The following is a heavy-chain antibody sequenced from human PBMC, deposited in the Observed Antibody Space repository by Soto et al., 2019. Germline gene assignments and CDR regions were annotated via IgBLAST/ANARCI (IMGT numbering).Heavy chain of an antibody. CDR3: ARDSRSGYYLDY. Sequence: QLQLQESGSGLVKPSQTLSLTCAVSGDSISSGGYSWNWIRQPPGKGLEWIGYIYHSGGTDYKPSLNSRVTITVDSSNNQFSLKLSSVTASDTAVYYCARDSRSGYYLDYWGQGTLVTVSS. CDR1: GDSISSGGYS. V-gene: IGHV4-30-2*01. D-gene: IGHD3-22*01. CDR2: IYHSGGT. J-gene: IGHJ4*02.